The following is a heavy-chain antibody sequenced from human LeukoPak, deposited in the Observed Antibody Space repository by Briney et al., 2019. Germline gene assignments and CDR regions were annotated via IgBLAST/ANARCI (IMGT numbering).Heavy chain of an antibody. CDR2: INSDGSST. J-gene: IGHJ4*02. Sequence: GGSLRLSCAASGFTFSSYWMHWVRQAPGKGLVWVSRINSDGSSTSYADSVKGRFTISRDNAKNMLYLQMNSLRAEDTAVYYCAREEKLMVYAIEDYWGQGTLVTVSS. D-gene: IGHD2-8*01. V-gene: IGHV3-74*01. CDR1: GFTFSSYW. CDR3: AREEKLMVYAIEDY.